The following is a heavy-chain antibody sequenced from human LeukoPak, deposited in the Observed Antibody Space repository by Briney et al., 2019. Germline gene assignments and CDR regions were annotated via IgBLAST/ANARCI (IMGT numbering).Heavy chain of an antibody. CDR1: GGSFSGYY. CDR3: ARGGLVVGAYYFDY. CDR2: INHSGST. Sequence: SETLSLTCAVYGGSFSGYYWSWIRQPPGKGLEWIGEINHSGSTNYNPSLKSRVTISVDTSKNQFSLKLSSVTAADTAVYYCARGGLVVGAYYFDYWGQGTLVTVSS. D-gene: IGHD1-26*01. V-gene: IGHV4-34*01. J-gene: IGHJ4*02.